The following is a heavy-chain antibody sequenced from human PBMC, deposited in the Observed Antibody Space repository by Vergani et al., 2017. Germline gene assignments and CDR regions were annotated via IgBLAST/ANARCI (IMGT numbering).Heavy chain of an antibody. CDR3: VRLASSLWNFDL. CDR2: IIPDGRGT. D-gene: IGHD2-15*01. CDR1: VFCLSRFW. V-gene: IGHV3-7*01. J-gene: IGHJ2*01. Sequence: EVHLVESGGGLVQPGGSLRLSCAASVFCLSRFWMRWVRQAPEKGLEWVAHIIPDGRGTSYVESVKGRVTISRDNTKNSLSLQMSGLRGEDTAVYYCVRLASSLWNFDLWGRGTLITVSS.